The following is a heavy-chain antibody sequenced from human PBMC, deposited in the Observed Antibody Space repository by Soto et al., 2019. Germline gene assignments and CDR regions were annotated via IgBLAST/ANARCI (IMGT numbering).Heavy chain of an antibody. CDR3: TKVSPQWLVHDC. D-gene: IGHD6-19*01. Sequence: PGGSLRLSCAASGFTVGGDYVSWVRQAPGKGLECVSVIHFGGNTYYADSVKGRFTVSRDNSKNTLYLQMNSLRVEDTAIYFCTKVSPQWLVHDCWGQGTLVTVSS. V-gene: IGHV3-53*01. CDR2: IHFGGNT. CDR1: GFTVGGDY. J-gene: IGHJ4*02.